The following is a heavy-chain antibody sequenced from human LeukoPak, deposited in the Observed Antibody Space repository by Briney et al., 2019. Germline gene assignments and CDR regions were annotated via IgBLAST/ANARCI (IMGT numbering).Heavy chain of an antibody. V-gene: IGHV3-23*01. CDR2: IIGSGGST. D-gene: IGHD3-22*01. J-gene: IGHJ4*02. CDR1: GFTFSSYA. Sequence: GGSLRLSCAASGFTFSSYAMSWVRQAPGKGLEWVSAIIGSGGSTYYADSVKGRFTISRDNSKNTLYLQMNSLRAEDTAVYYCARDPLDYDSSGYSNFDYWGQGTLVTVSS. CDR3: ARDPLDYDSSGYSNFDY.